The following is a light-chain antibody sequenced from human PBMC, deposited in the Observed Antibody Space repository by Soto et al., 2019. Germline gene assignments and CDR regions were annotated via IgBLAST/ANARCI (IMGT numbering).Light chain of an antibody. J-gene: IGLJ1*01. Sequence: QSVLTQPASVSGSPGQSITISCTGTSSDVGSYNLVSWYQQHPGKAPKLMIYEVSKRPSGVSNRFSGSTSGNTASLTISWLPEEEEADYYSSSKAGSTTSVFGTGTKVPVL. CDR2: EVS. CDR3: SSKAGSTTSV. V-gene: IGLV2-23*02. CDR1: SSDVGSYNL.